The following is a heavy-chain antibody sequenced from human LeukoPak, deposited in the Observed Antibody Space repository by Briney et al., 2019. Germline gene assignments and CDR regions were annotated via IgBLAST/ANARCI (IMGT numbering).Heavy chain of an antibody. Sequence: GESLKISCKGSGYSFTSYWIGWVRQMPGKGLEWMGFIYPGDSETRYSPSFQGQVTISADKSISTAYLQWSSLKASDTAMYYCARRHRSSWYSYFDYWGQGTLVTVSS. D-gene: IGHD6-13*01. CDR3: ARRHRSSWYSYFDY. CDR2: IYPGDSET. CDR1: GYSFTSYW. V-gene: IGHV5-51*01. J-gene: IGHJ4*02.